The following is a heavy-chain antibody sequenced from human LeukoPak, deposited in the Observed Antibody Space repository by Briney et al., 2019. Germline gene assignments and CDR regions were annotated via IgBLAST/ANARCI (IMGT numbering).Heavy chain of an antibody. D-gene: IGHD6-13*01. V-gene: IGHV3-23*01. CDR1: GFTFSSFA. CDR3: AKGRARIAAASDY. CDR2: ISGSGGNT. J-gene: IGHJ4*02. Sequence: GGSLRLSCAASGFTFSSFATSWVRQAPGKGLEWVSVISGSGGNTYYADSVKGRFTISRDNSKNTLYLQMNSLRAEDTAVYYCAKGRARIAAASDYWGQGTLVTVSS.